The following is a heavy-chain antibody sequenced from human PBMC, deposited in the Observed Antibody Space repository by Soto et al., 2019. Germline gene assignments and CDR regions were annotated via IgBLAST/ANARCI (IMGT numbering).Heavy chain of an antibody. D-gene: IGHD1-1*01. V-gene: IGHV1-69*06. J-gene: IGHJ6*02. CDR1: GGTFSSYA. CDR3: ARVHMELTTTDGMDV. Sequence: SVKVSSKASGGTFSSYAISWVRQAPGQGLEWMGGIIPIFGTANDAQKFQGRVTITADKSTSTAYMELSSLRSEDTAVYYCARVHMELTTTDGMDVWGQGTTVTVSS. CDR2: IIPIFGTA.